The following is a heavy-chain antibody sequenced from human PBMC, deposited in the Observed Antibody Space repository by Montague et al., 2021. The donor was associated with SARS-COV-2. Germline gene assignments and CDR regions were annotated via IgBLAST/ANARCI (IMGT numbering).Heavy chain of an antibody. V-gene: IGHV4-39*07. CDR2: INHSGST. CDR3: ARARQDVVVPALGIGAYYYYYYMDV. D-gene: IGHD2-2*01. J-gene: IGHJ6*03. Sequence: SETLSLTCTVSGGSISSGDYYWSWIRQPPGKGLEWIGEINHSGSTNYNPSLKSRVTISVDTSKNQFSLKLSSVTAADTAVYYCARARQDVVVPALGIGAYYYYYYMDVWGKGTTVTVSS. CDR1: GGSISSGDYY.